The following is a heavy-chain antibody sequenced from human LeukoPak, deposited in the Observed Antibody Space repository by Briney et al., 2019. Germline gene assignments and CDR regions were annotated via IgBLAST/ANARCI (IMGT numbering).Heavy chain of an antibody. V-gene: IGHV3-11*01. CDR3: ARGRFYYDSSGCAFDI. Sequence: GSLRLXXXXSGFTFXXYYMSWIRQAPGKGLEWVSYISSTGSTIYYADSVKGRFTISRENAKNSMYVQMNSLRAEDTAVYYCARGRFYYDSSGCAFDIWGRGTMVTVSS. CDR2: ISSTGSTI. J-gene: IGHJ3*02. CDR1: GFTFXXYY. D-gene: IGHD3-22*01.